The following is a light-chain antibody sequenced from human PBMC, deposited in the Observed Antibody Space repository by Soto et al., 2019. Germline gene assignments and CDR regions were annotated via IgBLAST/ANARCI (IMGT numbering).Light chain of an antibody. Sequence: QSVLTQPPSASGSPGQSVTISCTGTSSDVGDYKFVSWYQQHPGKAPKLLIYEVSRRPSGVPDRFSGSKSGNTASLTVSGFQAEDEADYYCSSYAGNNNVVFGGGTKLTVL. CDR2: EVS. V-gene: IGLV2-8*01. J-gene: IGLJ2*01. CDR1: SSDVGDYKF. CDR3: SSYAGNNNVV.